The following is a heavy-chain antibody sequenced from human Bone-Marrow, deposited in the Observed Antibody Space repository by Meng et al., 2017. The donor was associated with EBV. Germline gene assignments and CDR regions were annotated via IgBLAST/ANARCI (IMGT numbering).Heavy chain of an antibody. CDR3: ARDCSGSYNNWFDP. CDR1: GGTFSSYA. J-gene: IGHJ5*02. D-gene: IGHD1-26*01. Sequence: QVPLVQSGAEVKKPGFSVKVSCKASGGTFSSYAISWVRQAPGQGLEWMGGIIPIFGTANYAQKFQGRVTITADESTSTAYMELSSLRSEDTAVYYCARDCSGSYNNWFDPWGQGTLVTVSS. V-gene: IGHV1-69*01. CDR2: IIPIFGTA.